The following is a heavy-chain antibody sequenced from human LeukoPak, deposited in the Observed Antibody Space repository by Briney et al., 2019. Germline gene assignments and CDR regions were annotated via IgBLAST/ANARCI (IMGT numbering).Heavy chain of an antibody. V-gene: IGHV4-38-2*01. CDR1: GYSISSGYY. CDR2: IYHNGDS. Sequence: SGTLSLTCAVSGYSISSGYYWGWIRQPPGEGLEWIASIYHNGDSYYNSSLKSRFTISVDTSKNQYSLKVSSGTAADTALYYCARQGSCSNTNCNRWFDPWGQGTLVIVSS. CDR3: ARQGSCSNTNCNRWFDP. D-gene: IGHD2-2*01. J-gene: IGHJ5*02.